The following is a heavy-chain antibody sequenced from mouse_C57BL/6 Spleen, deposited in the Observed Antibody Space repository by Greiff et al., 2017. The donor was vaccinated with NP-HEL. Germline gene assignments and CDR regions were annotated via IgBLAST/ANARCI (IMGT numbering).Heavy chain of an antibody. CDR2: ISYDGSN. Sequence: ESGPGLVKPSQSLSLTCSVTGYSITSGYYWNWIRQFPGNKLEWMGYISYDGSNNYNPSLKNRISITRDTSKNQFFLKLNSVTTEDTATYYCARSGSSVAWFAYWGQGTLVTVSA. CDR3: ARSGSSVAWFAY. D-gene: IGHD1-1*01. V-gene: IGHV3-6*01. CDR1: GYSITSGYY. J-gene: IGHJ3*01.